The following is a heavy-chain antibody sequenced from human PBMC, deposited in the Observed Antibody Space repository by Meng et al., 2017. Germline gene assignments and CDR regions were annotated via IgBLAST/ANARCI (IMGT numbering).Heavy chain of an antibody. CDR2: IDPRSGDT. CDR3: VRDEDISAAGKLFGDY. Sequence: VELVQSGGEVKDHGGSVKVNCKPSGYTFSADWVHGGRQAPGQGLEWRGRIDPRSGDTQYAQKFQGRVTMTRDTSISTTYMELSRLRSDDTAVYYCVRDEDISAAGKLFGDYWGQGTLVTVSS. D-gene: IGHD6-13*01. J-gene: IGHJ4*02. CDR1: GYTFSADW. V-gene: IGHV1-2*06.